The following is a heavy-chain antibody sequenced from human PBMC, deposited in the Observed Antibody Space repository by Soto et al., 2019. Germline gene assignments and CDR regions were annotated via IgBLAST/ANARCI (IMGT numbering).Heavy chain of an antibody. CDR1: AISPRDYH. D-gene: IGHD6-19*01. CDR3: ERESRPGYSSGWYYFDD. Sequence: LRLSFSACAISPRDYHMIWVREAQGNGLEWVSYFSNSGTIKDYADSVKGRFTISRDDAKKSLYLKMNSLRAEDTAVYYCERESRPGYSSGWYYFDDWGQGALVTVSS. J-gene: IGHJ4*02. V-gene: IGHV3-11*01. CDR2: FSNSGTIK.